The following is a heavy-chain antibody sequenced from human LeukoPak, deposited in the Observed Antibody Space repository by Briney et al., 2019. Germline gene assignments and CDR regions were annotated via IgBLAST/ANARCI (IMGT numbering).Heavy chain of an antibody. CDR1: GYSISSSNW. J-gene: IGHJ5*02. Sequence: SDTLSLTCAVSGYSISSSNWWGWIRQPPGKGLEWIGYIYYSGSTYYNPSLKSRVTMSVDTSKNQFSLKLSSVTAVDTAVYYCARRRTCGGDCYLFDPWGQGTLVTVSS. CDR3: ARRRTCGGDCYLFDP. CDR2: IYYSGST. V-gene: IGHV4-28*01. D-gene: IGHD2-21*02.